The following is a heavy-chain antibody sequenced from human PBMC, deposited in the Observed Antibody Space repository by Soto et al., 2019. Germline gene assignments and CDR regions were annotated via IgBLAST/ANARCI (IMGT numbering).Heavy chain of an antibody. Sequence: PGGSLRLSCAASGFIFRNYAMSWVRQAPGKGLEWVSSISSSTGSRYYADSVKGRFTISRDNAKNSLYLQMNSLRAEDTAVYYCARDSGYSYGPLDYWGQGTLVTVSS. V-gene: IGHV3-48*01. CDR2: ISSSTGSR. CDR1: GFIFRNYA. D-gene: IGHD5-18*01. CDR3: ARDSGYSYGPLDY. J-gene: IGHJ4*02.